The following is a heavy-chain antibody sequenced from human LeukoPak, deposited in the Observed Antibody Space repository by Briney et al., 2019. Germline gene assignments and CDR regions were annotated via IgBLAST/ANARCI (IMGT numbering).Heavy chain of an antibody. CDR1: GFTFSSYW. J-gene: IGHJ4*02. Sequence: GGSLRLSCAASGFTFSSYWMSWVRQAPGKGLEWVANIKQDGSEKYYVDSVKGRFTISRDNAKNSLYLQMNSLRAEDTAVYYCARVRGDGYNNLNFDYWGQGTLVSAFS. CDR2: IKQDGSEK. D-gene: IGHD5-24*01. CDR3: ARVRGDGYNNLNFDY. V-gene: IGHV3-7*01.